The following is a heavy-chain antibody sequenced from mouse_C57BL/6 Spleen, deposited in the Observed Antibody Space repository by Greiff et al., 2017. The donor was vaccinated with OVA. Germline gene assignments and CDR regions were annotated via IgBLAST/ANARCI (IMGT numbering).Heavy chain of an antibody. D-gene: IGHD2-3*01. CDR2: IWRGGST. J-gene: IGHJ4*01. CDR3: AENDDGPMDY. CDR1: GFSLTSSG. V-gene: IGHV2-5*01. Sequence: VQLQQSGPGLVQPSPRLSITCTVSGFSLTSSGVHWVRQSPGKGLEWLGVIWRGGSTDYNAAFMSRLSITKDNSKSQVFFKMNSLQADDTAIYYYAENDDGPMDYWGQGTSVTISS.